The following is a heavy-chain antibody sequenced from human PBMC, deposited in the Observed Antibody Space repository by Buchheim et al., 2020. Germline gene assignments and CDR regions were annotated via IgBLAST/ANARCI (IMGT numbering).Heavy chain of an antibody. CDR1: GFTFSSYA. Sequence: ELQLLESGGGLAQPGGSLRLSCAASGFTFSSYAMSWVRQAPGKGLEWVSVISGSGGDRYYADSVKGRFTISRDNSKNKLYLQMNSLRAEDTAVYYCARDPDSSGYYKVYYFDYWGQGTL. CDR3: ARDPDSSGYYKVYYFDY. J-gene: IGHJ4*02. D-gene: IGHD3-22*01. CDR2: ISGSGGDR. V-gene: IGHV3-23*01.